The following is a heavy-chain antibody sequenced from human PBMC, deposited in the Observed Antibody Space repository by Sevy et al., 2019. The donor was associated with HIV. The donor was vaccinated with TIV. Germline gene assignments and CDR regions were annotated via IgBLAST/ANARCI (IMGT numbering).Heavy chain of an antibody. V-gene: IGHV3-11*01. CDR2: IDGNGDTR. J-gene: IGHJ6*02. CDR3: AGDDVKDGDLGDYYYYAMDV. D-gene: IGHD4-17*01. Sequence: GGSLRLSCAASGFTFSDYYMSWIRQAPGKGLQWISYIDGNGDTRYYADSLKGRFTISSDNDKNSLYLQMNSLRAEDTAVYYYAGDDVKDGDLGDYYYYAMDVWGQGTTVTVSS. CDR1: GFTFSDYY.